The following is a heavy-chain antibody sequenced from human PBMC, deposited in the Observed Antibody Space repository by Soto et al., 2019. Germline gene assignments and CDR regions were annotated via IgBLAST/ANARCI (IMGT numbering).Heavy chain of an antibody. CDR2: IYYSGST. V-gene: IGHV4-59*01. CDR1: GGSISSYY. Sequence: SETLSLTCTVSGGSISSYYWSWIRQPPGKGLEWIGYIYYSGSTNYNPSLKSRVTISVDTSKNQFSLKLSSVTAADTAVYYCATYSSSWFKPRYAFDIWGQGTMVTVSS. J-gene: IGHJ3*02. CDR3: ATYSSSWFKPRYAFDI. D-gene: IGHD6-13*01.